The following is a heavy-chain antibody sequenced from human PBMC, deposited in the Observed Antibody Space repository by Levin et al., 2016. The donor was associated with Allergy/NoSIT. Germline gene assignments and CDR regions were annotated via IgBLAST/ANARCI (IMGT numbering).Heavy chain of an antibody. CDR2: ISSSSSYI. CDR3: ASSLDSSSWYYFDY. V-gene: IGHV3-21*01. D-gene: IGHD6-13*01. CDR1: GFTFSSYS. J-gene: IGHJ4*02. Sequence: GESLKISCAASGFTFSSYSMNWVRQAPGKGLEWVSSISSSSSYIYYADSVKGRFTISRDNAKNSLYLQMNSLRAEDTAVYYCASSLDSSSWYYFDYWGQGTLVTVSS.